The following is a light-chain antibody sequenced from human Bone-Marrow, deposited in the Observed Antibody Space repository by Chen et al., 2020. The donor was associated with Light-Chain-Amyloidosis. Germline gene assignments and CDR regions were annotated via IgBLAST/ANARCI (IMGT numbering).Light chain of an antibody. Sequence: QSALTQPASVSGSPGQSITISCTGTSSDVGGDNHVSWYQQHPDKAPKLMIYEVTNRPSWVPDRFSVSKSDNTATLTISGLQTEDEADEFYSSYTITNTLVFGSGTRVTV. V-gene: IGLV2-14*01. J-gene: IGLJ1*01. CDR3: SSYTITNTLV. CDR1: SSDVGGDNH. CDR2: EVT.